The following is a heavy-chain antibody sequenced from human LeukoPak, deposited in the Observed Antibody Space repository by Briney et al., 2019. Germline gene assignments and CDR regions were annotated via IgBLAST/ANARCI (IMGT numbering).Heavy chain of an antibody. V-gene: IGHV1-46*01. CDR3: AREPHPFIARHVFDI. J-gene: IGHJ3*02. D-gene: IGHD6-13*01. Sequence: ASVKLSCKASGYTFTSYYMRWVRQAPGPGLEWMGIINPSGGSTSYAQTFQGRVTVTRDMSTSTVYMELSSLRSEDTAVYYCAREPHPFIARHVFDIGGQGTMVTVPP. CDR2: INPSGGST. CDR1: GYTFTSYY.